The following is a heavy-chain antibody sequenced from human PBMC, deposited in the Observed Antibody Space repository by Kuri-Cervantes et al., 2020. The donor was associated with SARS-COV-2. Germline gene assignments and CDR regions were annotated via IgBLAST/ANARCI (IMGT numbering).Heavy chain of an antibody. D-gene: IGHD3-10*01. CDR1: GFTFSSYA. CDR3: ASGARAFYYSYGMDV. J-gene: IGHJ6*02. Sequence: GESLKISCAASGFTFSSYAMSWVRQAPGKGLEWVAVISYDGSNKYYADSVKGRFTISRDNSKNTLYLQMNSLRAEDTAVYYCASGARAFYYSYGMDVWGQGTTVTVSS. CDR2: ISYDGSNK. V-gene: IGHV3-30*03.